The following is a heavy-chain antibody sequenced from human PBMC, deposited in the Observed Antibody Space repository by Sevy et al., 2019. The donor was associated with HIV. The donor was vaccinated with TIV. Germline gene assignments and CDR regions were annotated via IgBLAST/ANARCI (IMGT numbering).Heavy chain of an antibody. Sequence: GGSLRLSCAASGFTFSDAWMGWVRQAAGKGLECVGRIKSKSDGGTVEHAAPVKGRLTISRDDSKDTLYLQMNSLETEDTDGYFCITYPRITTTGTGGFDPWGQGTLVTVSS. CDR1: GFTFSDAW. CDR3: ITYPRITTTGTGGFDP. V-gene: IGHV3-15*01. CDR2: IKSKSDGGTV. J-gene: IGHJ5*02. D-gene: IGHD6-13*01.